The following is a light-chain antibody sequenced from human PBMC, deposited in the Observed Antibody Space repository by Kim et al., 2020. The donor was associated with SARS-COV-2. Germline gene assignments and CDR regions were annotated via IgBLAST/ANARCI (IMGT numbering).Light chain of an antibody. CDR2: GAS. J-gene: IGKJ4*01. CDR3: QQYDNWPPELT. CDR1: QSVSSN. Sequence: EIVMTQSPATLSVSPGERATLSCRASQSVSSNLAWYQQKPGQAPRLLIYGASTRATGIPVRFSGSGSGTEFTLTISSLQSEDFAIYYCQQYDNWPPELTFGGGAKVEIK. V-gene: IGKV3-15*01.